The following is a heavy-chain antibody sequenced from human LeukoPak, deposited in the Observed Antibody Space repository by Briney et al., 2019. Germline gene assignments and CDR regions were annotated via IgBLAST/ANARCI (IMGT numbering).Heavy chain of an antibody. J-gene: IGHJ3*02. CDR2: ISAYNGNT. Sequence: ASVKVSCKASGYTFTIYGISWVRQAHGQGLEWMGWISAYNGNTNYAQKLQGRVTMTTDTSTSTAYMELRSLRSDDTAVYYCARDMIVGAATFFDAYDIWGQGTLVTVSS. CDR1: GYTFTIYG. CDR3: ARDMIVGAATFFDAYDI. D-gene: IGHD1-26*01. V-gene: IGHV1-18*01.